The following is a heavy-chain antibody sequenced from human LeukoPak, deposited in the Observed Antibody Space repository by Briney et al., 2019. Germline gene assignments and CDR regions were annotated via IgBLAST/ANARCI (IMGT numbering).Heavy chain of an antibody. V-gene: IGHV3-15*01. D-gene: IGHD3-3*01. CDR3: TRDGGITIRDDY. J-gene: IGHJ4*02. Sequence: GGSLRLSCAASGLTFSNAWMNWVRQAPGKGLEWVGRIKSKTDGETTDYAAPVEGRFTISRDDSKSIAYLQMNSLKTEDTAVYYCTRDGGITIRDDYWGQGTLVTVSS. CDR2: IKSKTDGETT. CDR1: GLTFSNAW.